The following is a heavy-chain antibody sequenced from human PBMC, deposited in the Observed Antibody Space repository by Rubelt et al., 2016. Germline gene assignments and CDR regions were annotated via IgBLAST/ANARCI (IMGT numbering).Heavy chain of an antibody. Sequence: EVQLVQSGAEVKKPGESLRISCKGSGYSFTSYWISWVRQMPGKGLEWMGRIDPSDSYTNYSPSVQGHVTISADKSISTAYLQWSSLEASDTAMYYCARHAGDGGNSEDWFDPWGQGTLVTVSS. V-gene: IGHV5-10-1*01. CDR2: IDPSDSYT. CDR3: ARHAGDGGNSEDWFDP. J-gene: IGHJ5*02. D-gene: IGHD4-23*01. CDR1: GYSFTSYW.